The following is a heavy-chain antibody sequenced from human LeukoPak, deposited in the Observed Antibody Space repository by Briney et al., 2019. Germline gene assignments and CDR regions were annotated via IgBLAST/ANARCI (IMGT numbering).Heavy chain of an antibody. CDR2: IIPIFGTA. Sequence: GASVKVSCKASGGTFSSYAISWVRQAPGQGLEWMGGIIPIFGTANYAQKFQGRVTITADESTSTAYMELSSLRSEDTAVYYCARGGRFLEWLRIYYYYYYMDVWGKGTTVTVSS. CDR3: ARGGRFLEWLRIYYYYYYMDV. V-gene: IGHV1-69*13. J-gene: IGHJ6*03. D-gene: IGHD3-3*01. CDR1: GGTFSSYA.